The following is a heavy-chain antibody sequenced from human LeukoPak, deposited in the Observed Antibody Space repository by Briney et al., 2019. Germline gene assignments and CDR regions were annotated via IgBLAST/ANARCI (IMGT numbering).Heavy chain of an antibody. CDR3: ARQLGGSSGYYFDY. CDR1: GFSFSSYS. Sequence: PGGSLRLSCAASGFSFSSYSMNWVRQAPGKGLGWVSSISSSSSYIYYADSVKGRITISRDSAKNSLYLQMNSLRAEDTAVYYCARQLGGSSGYYFDYWGQGTLVTVSS. D-gene: IGHD3-22*01. CDR2: ISSSSSYI. V-gene: IGHV3-21*01. J-gene: IGHJ4*02.